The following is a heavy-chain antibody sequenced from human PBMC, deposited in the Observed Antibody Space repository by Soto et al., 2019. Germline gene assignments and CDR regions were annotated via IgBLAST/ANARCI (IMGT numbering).Heavy chain of an antibody. CDR3: ARAVSGWYFLFDA. V-gene: IGHV3-30-3*01. Sequence: TGGSLRLSCAASGFTFSSYAMHWVLQAPGKGLEWAAVITFDGSTKYYANSVKGRFTISRDNSQNTLFLQMNSLRPEDTAVYYCARAVSGWYFLFDAWGQGTLVTVSS. D-gene: IGHD6-19*01. J-gene: IGHJ5*02. CDR2: ITFDGSTK. CDR1: GFTFSSYA.